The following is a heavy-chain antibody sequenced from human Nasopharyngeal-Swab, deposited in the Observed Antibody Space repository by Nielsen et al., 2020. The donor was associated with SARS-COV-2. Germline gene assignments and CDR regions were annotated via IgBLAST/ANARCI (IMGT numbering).Heavy chain of an antibody. D-gene: IGHD3-10*01. CDR2: ISWDGGST. CDR1: GFIFDEYD. Sequence: ESLKISCAASGFIFDEYDMHGGRQAPGKGLEWVSLISWDGGSTYYVDSVKGRFTISRDNSRNSLYLQMNSLRAEDTALYYCAKGLAGGSGAFDIWGQGTMVTVSS. V-gene: IGHV3-43D*04. CDR3: AKGLAGGSGAFDI. J-gene: IGHJ3*02.